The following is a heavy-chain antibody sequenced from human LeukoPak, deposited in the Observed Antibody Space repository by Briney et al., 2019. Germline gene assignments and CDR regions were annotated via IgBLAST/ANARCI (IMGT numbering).Heavy chain of an antibody. V-gene: IGHV3-30*02. J-gene: IGHJ6*02. CDR3: ARDEMIVVASYYYYGMDV. Sequence: PGGSLRLSCEASGFTFNNFGMHWVRQAPGKGLEWVAFIGYDESKKYYAESVKGRFTISRDDSKNTLYLQMNSLRAEDTAVYYCARDEMIVVASYYYYGMDVWGQGTTVTVSS. CDR1: GFTFNNFG. CDR2: IGYDESKK. D-gene: IGHD3-22*01.